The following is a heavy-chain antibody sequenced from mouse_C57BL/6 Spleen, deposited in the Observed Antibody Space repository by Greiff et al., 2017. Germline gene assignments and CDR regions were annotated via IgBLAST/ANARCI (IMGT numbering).Heavy chain of an antibody. Sequence: QVQLQQSGPGLVQPSQSLSITCPVSGFSLTSYGVHWVRQSPGKGLEWLGVIWSGGSTDYNAAFISRLSISKDNSKSQVFFKMNSLQADDTAIYYCASLPPFAYWGQGTLVTVSA. J-gene: IGHJ3*01. CDR2: IWSGGST. D-gene: IGHD2-1*01. V-gene: IGHV2-2*01. CDR1: GFSLTSYG. CDR3: ASLPPFAY.